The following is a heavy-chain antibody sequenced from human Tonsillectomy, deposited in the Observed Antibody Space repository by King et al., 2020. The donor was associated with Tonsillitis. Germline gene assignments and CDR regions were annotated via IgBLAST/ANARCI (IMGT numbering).Heavy chain of an antibody. J-gene: IGHJ4*02. D-gene: IGHD2-2*01. V-gene: IGHV3-30*01. Sequence: VQLVESGGGVVQPGRSLRLSCAASGFTFSNHAMHWVRHLPGKGLERVAVISYDGTNTYYADSVKGRFTISRDNSNNTLSLQMNSLTTEDTAVYYCAKLYCSSTSWYLGLGYFDVWGQGTLLFVSS. CDR3: AKLYCSSTSWYLGLGYFDV. CDR1: GFTFSNHA. CDR2: ISYDGTNT.